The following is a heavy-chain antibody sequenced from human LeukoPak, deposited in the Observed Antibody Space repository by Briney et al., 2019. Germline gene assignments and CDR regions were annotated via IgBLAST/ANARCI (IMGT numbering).Heavy chain of an antibody. CDR3: ARVAVVAATPHFDY. Sequence: GGSLRLSCAASGFTFSSYWMSWVRQAPGKGLERVAHMNQDGSERYYVDSVRGRFTISRDNAKNSLYLQMNSLRAEDTAVYYCARVAVVAATPHFDYWGQGTLVTVSS. CDR1: GFTFSSYW. J-gene: IGHJ4*02. D-gene: IGHD2-15*01. CDR2: MNQDGSER. V-gene: IGHV3-7*01.